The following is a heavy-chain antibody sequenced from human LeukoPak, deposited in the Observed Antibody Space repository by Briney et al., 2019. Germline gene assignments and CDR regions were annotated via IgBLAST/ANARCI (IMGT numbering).Heavy chain of an antibody. Sequence: GGSLRLSCGASEFTLANYAMSWVRQAPGKGLEWVSGISGNGANTHYAESVRGRFIISRDNPKNTLYLQMNSLRAGDTAVYYCAKDSGPYSSSWWVYWGQGTLVTVSS. CDR2: ISGNGANT. V-gene: IGHV3-23*01. CDR3: AKDSGPYSSSWWVY. CDR1: EFTLANYA. D-gene: IGHD6-13*01. J-gene: IGHJ4*02.